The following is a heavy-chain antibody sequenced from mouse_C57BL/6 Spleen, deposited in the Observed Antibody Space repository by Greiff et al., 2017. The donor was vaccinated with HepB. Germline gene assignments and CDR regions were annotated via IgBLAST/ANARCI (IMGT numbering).Heavy chain of an antibody. CDR1: GYTFTSYW. D-gene: IGHD2-12*01. CDR2: IHPNSGST. V-gene: IGHV1-64*01. CDR3: ARRGYSPAMDY. J-gene: IGHJ4*01. Sequence: QVQLQQPGAELVKPGASVKLSCKASGYTFTSYWMHWVKQRPGQGLEWIGMIHPNSGSTNYYEKFKSKATLTVDKSSSTAYMQLSSLTSEDSAVYYCARRGYSPAMDYWGQGTSVTVSS.